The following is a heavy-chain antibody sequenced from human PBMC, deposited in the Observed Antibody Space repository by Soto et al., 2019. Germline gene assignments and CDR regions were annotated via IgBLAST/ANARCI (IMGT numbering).Heavy chain of an antibody. CDR2: ISYDGSHQ. J-gene: IGHJ5*02. CDR3: AKDPKCCTIGSHFLDNWFDP. V-gene: IGHV3-30*18. D-gene: IGHD2-8*01. Sequence: PGGSLRLSCAASGFTFSNYGMHWVRQTPGKGLEWVAVISYDGSHQFYTDSVKGRFTISRDNSKNTLYLQMNSLKTEDTAMYYCAKDPKCCTIGSHFLDNWFDPCGQGTVGTVS. CDR1: GFTFSNYG.